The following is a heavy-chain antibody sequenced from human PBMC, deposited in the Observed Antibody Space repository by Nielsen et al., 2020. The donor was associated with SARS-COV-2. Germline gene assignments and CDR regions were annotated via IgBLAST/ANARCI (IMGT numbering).Heavy chain of an antibody. CDR1: GFIFSSTW. V-gene: IGHV3-74*01. CDR3: AGGADFWSGTQRYYMDV. D-gene: IGHD3-3*01. Sequence: GESLKISCSASGFIFSSTWMDWVRQAPGQGLVWVSRINPSGSGTAYADSVKGRFAVSRDNAGNTVVLQIHSLRVEDTAVYYCAGGADFWSGTQRYYMDVWGKGTTVTVSS. CDR2: INPSGSGT. J-gene: IGHJ6*03.